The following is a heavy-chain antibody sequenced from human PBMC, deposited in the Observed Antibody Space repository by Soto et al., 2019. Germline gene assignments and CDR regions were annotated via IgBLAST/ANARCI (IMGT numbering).Heavy chain of an antibody. CDR2: INHSGST. CDR1: GGSFSGYY. CDR3: ARRPAGWSYYYYYYMDV. J-gene: IGHJ6*03. V-gene: IGHV4-34*01. D-gene: IGHD2-15*01. Sequence: PSETLSLTCAVYGGSFSGYYWSWIRQPPGKGLEWIGEINHSGSTNYNPSLKSRVTISVDTSKNQFSLKLSSVTAADTAVYYCARRPAGWSYYYYYYMDVWGKGTTVTVSS.